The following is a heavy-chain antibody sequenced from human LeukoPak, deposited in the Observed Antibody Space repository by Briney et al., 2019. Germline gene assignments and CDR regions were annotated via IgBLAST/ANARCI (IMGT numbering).Heavy chain of an antibody. CDR2: IYYSGST. D-gene: IGHD1-7*01. V-gene: IGHV4-61*01. Sequence: SETLSLTCTVSGGSVSSGSYYWSWIRQPPGKGLEWIGYIYYSGSTNYNPSLKSRVTISVDTSKNQFSLKLSSATAADTAVYYCAGGNWNYGTFDYWGQGTLVTVSS. CDR1: GGSVSSGSYY. CDR3: AGGNWNYGTFDY. J-gene: IGHJ4*02.